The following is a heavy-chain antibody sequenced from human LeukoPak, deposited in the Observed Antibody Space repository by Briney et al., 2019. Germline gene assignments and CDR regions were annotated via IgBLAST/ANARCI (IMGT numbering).Heavy chain of an antibody. CDR1: GFMFTSYS. Sequence: GGSLRLSCAASGFMFTSYSWNWVRRAPGKGLEWISYISTSASTTYYADSVTGRFTISRDNAKHSLSLQMNSLRVEDTAVYYCARGGLGSWTFDSWGQGTLVNVYS. V-gene: IGHV3-48*04. J-gene: IGHJ4*02. CDR2: ISTSASTT. D-gene: IGHD3-10*01. CDR3: ARGGLGSWTFDS.